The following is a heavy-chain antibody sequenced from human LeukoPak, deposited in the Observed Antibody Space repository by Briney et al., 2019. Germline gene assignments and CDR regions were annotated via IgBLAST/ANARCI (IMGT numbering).Heavy chain of an antibody. V-gene: IGHV3-23*01. CDR1: GFTFSSYG. D-gene: IGHD3-9*01. CDR3: ANEAPMDYDILTGYYIA. CDR2: ISGSGGST. J-gene: IGHJ5*02. Sequence: GGTLRLSCAASGFTFSSYGMSWVRQAPGKGLEWVSAISGSGGSTYYADSVKGRFTISRDNSKNTLYLQMNSLRAEDTAVYYCANEAPMDYDILTGYYIAWGQGTLVTVSS.